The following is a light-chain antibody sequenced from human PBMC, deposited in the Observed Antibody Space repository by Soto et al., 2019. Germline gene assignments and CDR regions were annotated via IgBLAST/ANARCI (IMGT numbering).Light chain of an antibody. Sequence: QSVLTQPPSVSGAPGQTVTISCTGSSSNIGAGFDVHWYQQLPGTAPKVFIYGNSNRPSGVPDRFSGSKSGPSASLAITGLQAEDEADYYCQSYDTSLRDWVFGGGTKLTVL. J-gene: IGLJ3*02. CDR3: QSYDTSLRDWV. CDR1: SSNIGAGFD. V-gene: IGLV1-40*01. CDR2: GNS.